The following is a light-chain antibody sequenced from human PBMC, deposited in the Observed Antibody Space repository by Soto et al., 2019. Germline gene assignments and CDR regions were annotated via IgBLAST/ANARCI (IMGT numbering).Light chain of an antibody. Sequence: QSALTQPASVSGSPGQSITISCTGTSSDVGAYKYVSWNQQHPGKAPKLLIYEVTNRPFGVSNRFSGSRSGNTASLTIAGLQTEDEADYYCSSYTTSSSRIFGGGTKLTVL. J-gene: IGLJ2*01. CDR1: SSDVGAYKY. V-gene: IGLV2-14*01. CDR2: EVT. CDR3: SSYTTSSSRI.